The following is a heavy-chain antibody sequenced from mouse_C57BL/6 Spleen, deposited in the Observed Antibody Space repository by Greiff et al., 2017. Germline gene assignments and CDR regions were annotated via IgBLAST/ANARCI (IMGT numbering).Heavy chain of an antibody. CDR3: ARGGWLLGYFDV. CDR2: IYPGDGDT. CDR1: GYAFSSYW. V-gene: IGHV1-80*01. J-gene: IGHJ1*03. D-gene: IGHD2-3*01. Sequence: QVQLKQSGAELVKPGASVKISCKASGYAFSSYWMNWVKQRPGKGLEWIGQIYPGDGDTNYNGKFKGKATLTADKSSSTAYMQLSSLTSEDSAVYFCARGGWLLGYFDVWGTGTTVTVSS.